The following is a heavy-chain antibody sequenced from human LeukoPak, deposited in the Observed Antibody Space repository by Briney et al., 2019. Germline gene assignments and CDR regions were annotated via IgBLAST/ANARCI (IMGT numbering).Heavy chain of an antibody. V-gene: IGHV1-18*01. J-gene: IGHJ4*02. Sequence: VASVKVSCKASGYTFTSYGISWVRQAPGQGLEWMGWISAYNGNTNYAQKLQGRVTMTTDTSTSTAYMELRSLRSDDTAVYYCARVWELGIYCSSTSCQTYYFDYWGQGTLVTVSS. CDR2: ISAYNGNT. CDR3: ARVWELGIYCSSTSCQTYYFDY. D-gene: IGHD2-2*01. CDR1: GYTFTSYG.